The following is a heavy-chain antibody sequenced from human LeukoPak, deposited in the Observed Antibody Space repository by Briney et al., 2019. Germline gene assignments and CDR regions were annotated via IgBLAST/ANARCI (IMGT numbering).Heavy chain of an antibody. CDR3: ARVADDSSGWYGGGGDY. V-gene: IGHV3-48*01. CDR1: GFTFSSYS. J-gene: IGHJ4*02. D-gene: IGHD6-19*01. Sequence: GGSLRLSCAASGFTFSSYSMNWVRQAPGKGLEWVSYISSSSSTIYYADSVKGRFTISRDNAKNSLYLQMNSLRAEDTAVYYCARVADDSSGWYGGGGDYWGQGTLVTVSS. CDR2: ISSSSSTI.